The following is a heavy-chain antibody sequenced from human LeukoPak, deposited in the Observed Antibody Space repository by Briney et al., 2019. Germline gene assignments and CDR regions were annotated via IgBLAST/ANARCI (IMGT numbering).Heavy chain of an antibody. J-gene: IGHJ4*02. CDR3: ARVPGQLDPFDY. CDR1: GLPFSTYW. CDR2: IKKDGSEK. D-gene: IGHD1-1*01. V-gene: IGHV3-7*03. Sequence: GGSLRLSCAASGLPFSTYWMSWVRQAPGKGLEWVANIKKDGSEKYYVDSVKGRFTISRDNAKNSLYLQMNSLRAEDTALYYCARVPGQLDPFDYWGQGTLVTVSS.